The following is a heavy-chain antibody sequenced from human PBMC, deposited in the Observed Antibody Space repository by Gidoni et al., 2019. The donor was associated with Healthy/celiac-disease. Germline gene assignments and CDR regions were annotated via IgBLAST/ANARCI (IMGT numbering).Heavy chain of an antibody. V-gene: IGHV3-23*01. CDR3: ANKASGSLLFDY. D-gene: IGHD1-26*01. CDR2: SSGSGGST. Sequence: EVQLLESGGGLVHPGGSLRLSCAASGFTFSSYAMSWVRQAPGKGLEWVSASSGSGGSTYYADSVKGRFTISRDNSKNTLYLQMNSLRAEDTAVYYCANKASGSLLFDYWGQGTLVTVSS. J-gene: IGHJ4*02. CDR1: GFTFSSYA.